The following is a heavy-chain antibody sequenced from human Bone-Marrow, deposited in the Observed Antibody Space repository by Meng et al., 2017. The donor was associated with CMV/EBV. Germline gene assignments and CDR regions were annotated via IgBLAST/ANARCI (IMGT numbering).Heavy chain of an antibody. V-gene: IGHV1-2*02. J-gene: IGHJ3*02. D-gene: IGHD2-2*01. Sequence: ASVKVSCKASGYTFTGYYMHWVRQAPGQGLEWMGWINPNSGGTNYAQKFQGRVTMTRDTSISTAYMELSRLRSDDTAVYYCARRYCSSTSCYQASPWAFDIWGQGTMVTVSS. CDR1: GYTFTGYY. CDR3: ARRYCSSTSCYQASPWAFDI. CDR2: INPNSGGT.